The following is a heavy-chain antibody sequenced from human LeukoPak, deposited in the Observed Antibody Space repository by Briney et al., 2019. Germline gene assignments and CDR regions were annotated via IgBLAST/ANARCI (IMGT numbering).Heavy chain of an antibody. CDR3: ARDGDSSGYYSPRRFRVANAFDI. J-gene: IGHJ3*02. CDR2: ISYDGSNK. D-gene: IGHD3-22*01. Sequence: PGGSLRLSCAASGFTFSSYAMHWVRQAPGKGLEWVAVISYDGSNKYYADSVKGRFTISRDNSKNTLYLQMNSLRAEDTAVYYCARDGDSSGYYSPRRFRVANAFDIWGQGTMVTVSS. V-gene: IGHV3-30*04. CDR1: GFTFSSYA.